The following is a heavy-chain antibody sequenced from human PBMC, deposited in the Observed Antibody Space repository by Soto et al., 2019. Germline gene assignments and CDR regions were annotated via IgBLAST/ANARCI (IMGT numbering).Heavy chain of an antibody. D-gene: IGHD5-12*01. CDR3: ARDLVPGYTGYSDY. CDR1: GYTFSNYG. CDR2: ISAYNGNT. J-gene: IGHJ4*02. V-gene: IGHV1-18*01. Sequence: QVQLVQSGAEVKKPGASVKVSCKTSGYTFSNYGINWVRQAPGQGLEWMGWISAYNGNTNSAQKLQGRVSLTTDTSSTTAYMELRSLTSDDTAVYYCARDLVPGYTGYSDYWGQGTLVTASS.